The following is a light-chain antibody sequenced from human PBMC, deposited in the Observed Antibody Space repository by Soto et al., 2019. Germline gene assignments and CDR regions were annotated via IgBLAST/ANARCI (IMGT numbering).Light chain of an antibody. J-gene: IGLJ1*01. V-gene: IGLV2-18*02. Sequence: QSVLIQPPSVSGSPGQSVTISCTEASSDIGSYNRVSWYQQPPGTAPKLIIYEVNNRPSGVPDRFSGSKSGNTASLTISGLQAQEEADYYCTSFTTSSTYVFGTGTKVTVL. CDR2: EVN. CDR3: TSFTTSSTYV. CDR1: SSDIGSYNR.